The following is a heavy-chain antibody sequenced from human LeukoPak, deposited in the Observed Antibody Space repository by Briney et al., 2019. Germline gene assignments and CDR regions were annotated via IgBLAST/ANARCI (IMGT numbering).Heavy chain of an antibody. CDR1: GFTFSSYA. J-gene: IGHJ6*02. D-gene: IGHD2-21*01. V-gene: IGHV3-23*01. CDR2: ISGSGGST. CDR3: ALILGGQDPHYFYYGMDV. Sequence: PGGSLRLSCAASGFTFSSYAMSWVRQAPGKGLEWVSAISGSGGSTYYADSVKGRFTISRDNSKNTLYLQMNSLRAEDTAVYYCALILGGQDPHYFYYGMDVWGQGTTVTVSS.